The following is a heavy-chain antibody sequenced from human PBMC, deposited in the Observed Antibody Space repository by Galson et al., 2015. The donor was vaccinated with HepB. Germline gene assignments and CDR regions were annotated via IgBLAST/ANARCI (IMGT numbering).Heavy chain of an antibody. Sequence: SLRLSCAASGFTFHTYAMSWVRQVPGKGLEWVSVVSDSGYTTYYEDSVKGRFTISRDNSNNTLSLQMDRLRAEDTAKYYCVKLGHHYVWGSYRYDAFEIWGQGTAVTVSS. CDR1: GFTFHTYA. V-gene: IGHV3-23*01. CDR2: VSDSGYTT. D-gene: IGHD3-16*02. CDR3: VKLGHHYVWGSYRYDAFEI. J-gene: IGHJ3*02.